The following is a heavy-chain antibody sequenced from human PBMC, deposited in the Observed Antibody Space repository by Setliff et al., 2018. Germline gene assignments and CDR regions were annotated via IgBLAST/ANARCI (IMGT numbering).Heavy chain of an antibody. CDR1: GYIFASYW. CDR3: ARDFRTRVQGYFDF. Sequence: GESLKISCKASGYIFASYWIAWVRQRPGKGPEWMGIIYPGDSDTTYNPSFEGHVTISADKSTNTAYLQWGSLKPSDTAFYYCARDFRTRVQGYFDFWGQGTLVTVSS. J-gene: IGHJ4*02. CDR2: IYPGDSDT. V-gene: IGHV5-51*01. D-gene: IGHD2-8*02.